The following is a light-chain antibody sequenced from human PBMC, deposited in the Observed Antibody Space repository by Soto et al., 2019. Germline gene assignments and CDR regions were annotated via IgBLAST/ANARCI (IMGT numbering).Light chain of an antibody. V-gene: IGKV1-5*03. CDR1: QTISSW. CDR2: KAS. CDR3: QHYNSYLEA. J-gene: IGKJ1*01. Sequence: DIQMTQSPSTLSGSVGDRVTITCRASQTISSWLAWYQQKPGKAPKLLIYKASTLKSGVPSRFSGSGSGTEFTLTISSLQPDDFATYYCQHYNSYLEAFCQGTKVELK.